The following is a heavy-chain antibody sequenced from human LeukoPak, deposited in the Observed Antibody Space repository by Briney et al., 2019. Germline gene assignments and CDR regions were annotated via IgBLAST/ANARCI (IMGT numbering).Heavy chain of an antibody. CDR3: ARGGYDFWSGYFSRGHKTYYFDY. CDR1: GYSFTSYW. D-gene: IGHD3-3*01. Sequence: GAPLKISCKGSGYSFTSYWIGWARQMPGKGLEWMGIIYPGYSDTRYSPSFQGQVTISADKSSSTAYLQWSSLKASDTAMYYCARGGYDFWSGYFSRGHKTYYFDYWGQGTLVTVSS. J-gene: IGHJ4*02. V-gene: IGHV5-51*01. CDR2: IYPGYSDT.